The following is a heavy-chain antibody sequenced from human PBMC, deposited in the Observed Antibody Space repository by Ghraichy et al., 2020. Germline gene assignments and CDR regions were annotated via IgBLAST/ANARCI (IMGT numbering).Heavy chain of an antibody. CDR1: GGSFSGYY. V-gene: IGHV4-34*01. D-gene: IGHD6-19*01. CDR3: ARGLQREQWLWRTNWFDP. CDR2: INHSGST. Sequence: SETLSLTCAVYGGSFSGYYWSWIRQPPGKGLEWIGEINHSGSTNYNPSLKSRVTISVDTSKNQFSLKLSSVTAADTAVYYCARGLQREQWLWRTNWFDPWGQGTLVTVSS. J-gene: IGHJ5*02.